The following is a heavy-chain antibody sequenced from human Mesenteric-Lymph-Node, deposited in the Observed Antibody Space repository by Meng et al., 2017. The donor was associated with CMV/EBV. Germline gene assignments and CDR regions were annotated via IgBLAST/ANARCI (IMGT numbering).Heavy chain of an antibody. CDR3: AKDIGNSYGFDY. Sequence: GESLKISCVASGFTFSSYYIHWVRQAPGKGLEWVALIWYDGSNKYYADSVKGRFTISRDNSKNTVYLQVNSLRAEDTAVYYCAKDIGNSYGFDYWGQGTLVTVSS. D-gene: IGHD5-18*01. CDR2: IWYDGSNK. J-gene: IGHJ4*02. CDR1: GFTFSSYY. V-gene: IGHV3-33*06.